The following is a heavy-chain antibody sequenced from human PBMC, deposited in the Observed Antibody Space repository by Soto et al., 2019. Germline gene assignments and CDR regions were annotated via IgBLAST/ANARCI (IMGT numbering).Heavy chain of an antibody. D-gene: IGHD3-3*01. V-gene: IGHV3-7*03. CDR3: ARDVGPVTIFGEALSGYFDF. Sequence: GGSLRLSCAVSGFSFGSYWMSWVRQAPGKGLEWLASIKDDGSERYYLDSVKGRFTISRDNAKDSLSLQMNSLRGEDTAFYYCARDVGPVTIFGEALSGYFDFWGQGTLVTVSS. J-gene: IGHJ4*02. CDR1: GFSFGSYW. CDR2: IKDDGSER.